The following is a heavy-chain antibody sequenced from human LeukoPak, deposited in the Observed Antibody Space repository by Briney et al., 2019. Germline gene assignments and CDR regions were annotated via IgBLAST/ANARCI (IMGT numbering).Heavy chain of an antibody. D-gene: IGHD1-26*01. CDR2: ISGSGGST. Sequence: GGSLRLSCAASGFTFSSFAMSWVRQAPGKGLEWVSDISGSGGSTYYADSVKGRFTISRDNSKNTLYLQINHLRAEDTAVYYCAKSTFGIVGAIDYWGQGTLVTVSS. J-gene: IGHJ4*02. V-gene: IGHV3-23*01. CDR1: GFTFSSFA. CDR3: AKSTFGIVGAIDY.